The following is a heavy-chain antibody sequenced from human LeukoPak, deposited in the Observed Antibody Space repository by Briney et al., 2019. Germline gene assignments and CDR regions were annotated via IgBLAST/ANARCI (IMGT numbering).Heavy chain of an antibody. V-gene: IGHV3-23*01. CDR1: GFTFSSYA. CDR3: AKFRYHSNDNNYLDFNY. CDR2: ISGSGGHT. J-gene: IGHJ4*02. D-gene: IGHD3-22*01. Sequence: GGSLRLSCAASGFTFSSYAMGCVRQAPGKGPEWVSSISGSGGHTYFADSVKGRFTNSRDNSKNTLDLQMNSLKVEDTAVYYCAKFRYHSNDNNYLDFNYWGQGTLVTVSS.